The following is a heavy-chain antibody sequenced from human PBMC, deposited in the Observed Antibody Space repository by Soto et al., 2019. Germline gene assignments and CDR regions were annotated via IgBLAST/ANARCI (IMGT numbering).Heavy chain of an antibody. Sequence: GGSLRLPWAASGFTFSSYAMSWVRQAPGKGLEWVSAISGSGGSTYYADSVKGRFTISRDNSKNTLYLQMNSLRAEDTAVYYCAKDRVVVITTYDYWGQGTLVTVSS. CDR2: ISGSGGST. CDR3: AKDRVVVITTYDY. J-gene: IGHJ4*02. CDR1: GFTFSSYA. V-gene: IGHV3-23*01. D-gene: IGHD3-22*01.